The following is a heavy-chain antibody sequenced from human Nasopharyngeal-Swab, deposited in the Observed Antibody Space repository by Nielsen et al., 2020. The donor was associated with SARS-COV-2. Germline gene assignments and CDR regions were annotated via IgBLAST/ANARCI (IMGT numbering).Heavy chain of an antibody. CDR2: INHSGST. V-gene: IGHV4-34*01. J-gene: IGHJ6*03. D-gene: IGHD1-1*01. CDR3: ARAILNLGRGDYMDV. Sequence: PGKGLEWIGEINHSGSTNYNPSPKSRVTISVDTSKDQFSLKLSSVTAADTAVYYCARAILNLGRGDYMDVWGKGTTVTVS.